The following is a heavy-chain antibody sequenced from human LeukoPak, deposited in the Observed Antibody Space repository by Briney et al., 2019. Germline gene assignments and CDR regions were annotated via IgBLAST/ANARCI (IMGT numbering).Heavy chain of an antibody. CDR2: ISSSSTTI. CDR3: VRDFASGSYYNLFNY. CDR1: GFSFSSNS. D-gene: IGHD3-10*01. Sequence: AESLRLSCAVSGFSFSSNSMNWVRQAQGKGLEWVSYISSSSTTINYADSVKGRLTISRDDSKSTLYLQMNSLRAAAPAVYDCVRDFASGSYYNLFNYWGQGTLVTVSS. J-gene: IGHJ4*02. V-gene: IGHV3-48*01.